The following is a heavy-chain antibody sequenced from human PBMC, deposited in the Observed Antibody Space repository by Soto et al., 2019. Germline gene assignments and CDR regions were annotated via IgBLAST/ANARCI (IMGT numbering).Heavy chain of an antibody. D-gene: IGHD3-10*01. CDR2: ISSSSSYT. V-gene: IGHV3-11*05. CDR3: ARELSTVRVQNWFDP. J-gene: IGHJ5*02. CDR1: GFTFSDYY. Sequence: GGFLRLSCAASGFTFSDYYMSWIRQAPGKGLEWVSYISSSSSYTNYADSVKGRFTISRDNAKNSLYLQMNSLRAEDTAVYYFARELSTVRVQNWFDPWGQGALVT.